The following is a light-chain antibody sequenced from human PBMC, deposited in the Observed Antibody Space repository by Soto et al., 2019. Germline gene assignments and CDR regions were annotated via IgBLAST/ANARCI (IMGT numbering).Light chain of an antibody. Sequence: DIQMTQSPSSLSASVAHRLTITCRASQTINNYLNWYQQRPGEAPKLLISTASSLRSGVSSRFSGSRSGTEFTLTISSLQPEDFATYYCQQSYGAPRTFGQGTQGGYQ. J-gene: IGKJ1*01. CDR1: QTINNY. CDR2: TAS. V-gene: IGKV1-39*01. CDR3: QQSYGAPRT.